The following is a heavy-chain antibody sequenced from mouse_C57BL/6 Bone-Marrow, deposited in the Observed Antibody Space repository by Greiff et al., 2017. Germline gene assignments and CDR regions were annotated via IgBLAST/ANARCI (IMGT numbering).Heavy chain of an antibody. CDR2: IGPGSGST. J-gene: IGHJ2*01. CDR1: GYTFTDYY. D-gene: IGHD1-1*01. V-gene: IGHV1-77*01. CDR3: ARSRNYYGSIYFDY. Sequence: VQLQQSGAELVKPGALVKISCKASGYTFTDYYINWVKQRPGQGLEWIGKIGPGSGSTYYNEKFKGKATLTADKSSSTAYMQLSSLTSEDSAVYYCARSRNYYGSIYFDYWGQGTTLTVSS.